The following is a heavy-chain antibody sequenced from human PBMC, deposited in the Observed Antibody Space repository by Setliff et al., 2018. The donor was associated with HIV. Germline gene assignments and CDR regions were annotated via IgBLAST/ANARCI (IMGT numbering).Heavy chain of an antibody. Sequence: GGSLRLSCVSSTFSLASYSMNLVRQAPRKGLDWVSSISSSGSYIYYADSLQGRFTISRDNADNSLFLQMNNLRLDDTGIYYCATNFSTFDYWGQGALVTVSS. V-gene: IGHV3-21*04. CDR1: TFSLASYS. D-gene: IGHD7-27*01. J-gene: IGHJ4*02. CDR3: ATNFSTFDY. CDR2: ISSSGSYI.